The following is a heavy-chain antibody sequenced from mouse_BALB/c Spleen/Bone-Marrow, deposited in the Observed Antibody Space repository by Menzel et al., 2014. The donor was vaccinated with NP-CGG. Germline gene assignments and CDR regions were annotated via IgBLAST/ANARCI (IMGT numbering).Heavy chain of an antibody. J-gene: IGHJ4*01. CDR2: IRLKSNKYAK. CDR1: GFTFSNYW. CDR3: ARLYGKGFGVPY. D-gene: IGHD2-10*02. V-gene: IGHV6-6*02. Sequence: EVKLMESGRGLVQHAGSLKLSCVASGFTFSNYWMNWVRQSPEKGLEWVAEIRLKSNKYAKHYAESVKGRFTISRDDSKGSIYLQKNHLRVESTGIYYGARLYGKGFGVPYWDQGTPVTISS.